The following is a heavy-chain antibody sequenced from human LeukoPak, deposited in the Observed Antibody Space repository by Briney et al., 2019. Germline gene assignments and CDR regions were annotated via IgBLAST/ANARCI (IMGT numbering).Heavy chain of an antibody. CDR2: IYHSGST. CDR3: ARGSMGAPFDY. D-gene: IGHD1-26*01. V-gene: IGHV4-30-2*02. Sequence: SETLSLTCTVSGGSISSGGYYWSWIRQPPGKGLEWIGYIYHSGSTYYNPSLKSRVTISVDRSKNQFSLKLSSVTAADTAVYYCARGSMGAPFDYWGQGTLVTVSS. CDR1: GGSISSGGYY. J-gene: IGHJ4*02.